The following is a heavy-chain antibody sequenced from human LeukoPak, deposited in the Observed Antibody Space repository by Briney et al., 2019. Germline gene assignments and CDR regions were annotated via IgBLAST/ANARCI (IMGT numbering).Heavy chain of an antibody. Sequence: GGSLRLSCSASGYTFTGYYMHWVRQAPGQGLEWMGWINPNSGGTNYAQKFQGWVTMTRDTSISTAYMELRSLRSDDTAVYYCARVRYCSSTSCYREEDDYWGQGTLVTVSS. D-gene: IGHD2-2*02. J-gene: IGHJ4*02. CDR3: ARVRYCSSTSCYREEDDY. V-gene: IGHV1-2*04. CDR2: INPNSGGT. CDR1: GYTFTGYY.